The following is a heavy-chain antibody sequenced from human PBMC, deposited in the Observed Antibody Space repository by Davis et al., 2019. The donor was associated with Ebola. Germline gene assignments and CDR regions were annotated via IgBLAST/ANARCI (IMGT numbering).Heavy chain of an antibody. D-gene: IGHD2-15*01. V-gene: IGHV3-7*03. J-gene: IGHJ6*02. CDR3: DARPCRGNTCYTWGEDV. CDR2: IKQDGSEK. Sequence: PGGSLRLSCAVSGLTFSNYWMSWVRQAPGKGPEWVAIIKQDGSEKDYVDSVKGRFTISRDNSKNTLSLQMNSLRADDTAVYYCDARPCRGNTCYTWGEDVWGQGTTVTVSS. CDR1: GLTFSNYW.